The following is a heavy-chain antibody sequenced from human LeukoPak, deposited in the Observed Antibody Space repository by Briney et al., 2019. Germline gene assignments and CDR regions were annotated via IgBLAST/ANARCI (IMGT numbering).Heavy chain of an antibody. CDR2: IYHSGST. CDR3: ARVDLGVMDYYFYYMDV. J-gene: IGHJ6*03. V-gene: IGHV4-38-2*02. D-gene: IGHD3-10*01. Sequence: SETLSLTCTVSGYSISSGYYWGYIRQPPGKGLEWIGNIYHSGSTYYNPSLKRRVTISVDTSKNQYSLKLTSVTAADTAVYYCARVDLGVMDYYFYYMDVWGKGTTVTVSS. CDR1: GYSISSGYY.